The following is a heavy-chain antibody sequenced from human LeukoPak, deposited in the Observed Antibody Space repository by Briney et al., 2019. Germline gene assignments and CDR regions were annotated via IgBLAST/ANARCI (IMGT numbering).Heavy chain of an antibody. CDR3: ARSGIVVVVAATSAEYFQH. J-gene: IGHJ1*01. Sequence: SETLSLTCTVSGGSISSGGYYWSWIRQPPGKGLKWIGYIYHSGSTYYNPSLKSRVTISVDRSKNQFSLKLSSVTAADTAVYYCARSGIVVVVAATSAEYFQHWGQGTLVTVSS. V-gene: IGHV4-30-2*01. CDR2: IYHSGST. D-gene: IGHD2-15*01. CDR1: GGSISSGGYY.